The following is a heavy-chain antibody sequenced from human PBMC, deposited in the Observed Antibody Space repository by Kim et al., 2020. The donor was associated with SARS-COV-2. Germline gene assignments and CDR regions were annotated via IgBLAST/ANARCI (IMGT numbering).Heavy chain of an antibody. Sequence: GGSLRLSCAASGFTFSSYAMSWVRQAPGKGLEWVSAISGSGGSTYYADSVKGRFTISRDNSKNTLYLQMNSLRAEDTAVYYCAKGGRWYYDSSGQRTGHGMDVWGQGTTVTVSS. D-gene: IGHD3-22*01. CDR1: GFTFSSYA. J-gene: IGHJ6*02. CDR3: AKGGRWYYDSSGQRTGHGMDV. V-gene: IGHV3-23*01. CDR2: ISGSGGST.